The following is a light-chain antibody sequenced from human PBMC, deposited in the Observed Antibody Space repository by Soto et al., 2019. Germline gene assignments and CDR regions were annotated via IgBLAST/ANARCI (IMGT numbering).Light chain of an antibody. V-gene: IGKV3D-20*02. CDR1: QSVDTCY. CDR3: QQYKDWPLT. J-gene: IGKJ4*01. Sequence: EIVLMQSPATLSLSPGERGTLSCRASQSVDTCYFAWYQQKPGQAPRLLIYAASFRATGTPDRFSGSGSERDFTLTISRLEPEDAAVYYCQQYKDWPLTFGGGTKVDIK. CDR2: AAS.